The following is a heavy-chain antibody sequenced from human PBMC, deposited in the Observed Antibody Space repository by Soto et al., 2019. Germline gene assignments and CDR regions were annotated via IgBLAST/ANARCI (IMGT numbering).Heavy chain of an antibody. CDR2: VYWDDSK. V-gene: IGHV2-5*02. Sequence: QITLNESGPTLVKPTQTLTLTCTFSGFSLSTGDVGVGWIRQPPGEALEWLGVVYWDDSKTYSPSLESRLTITKDTSKNHVVLRMTKMDPVDTATYYCAHWRGGVASVWGQGTLVTVSS. D-gene: IGHD2-15*01. J-gene: IGHJ4*02. CDR3: AHWRGGVASV. CDR1: GFSLSTGDVG.